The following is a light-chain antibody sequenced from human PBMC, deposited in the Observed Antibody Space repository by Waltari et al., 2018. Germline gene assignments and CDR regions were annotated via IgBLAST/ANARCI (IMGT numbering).Light chain of an antibody. CDR1: QGIGTY. V-gene: IGKV1-39*01. CDR2: GAS. J-gene: IGKJ2*01. CDR3: QQSYRTPLYT. Sequence: DIQMTQSPSSLSASIGDRVTISCRASQGIGTYLNWYRQRPGKAPELLIYGASSLHSGVPSRFSGSGSGTEFTLSISSLQADDFATYYCQQSYRTPLYTFGQGTKLDIK.